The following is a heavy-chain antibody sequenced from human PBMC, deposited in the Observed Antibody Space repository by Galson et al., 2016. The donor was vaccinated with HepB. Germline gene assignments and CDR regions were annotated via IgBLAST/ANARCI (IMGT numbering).Heavy chain of an antibody. J-gene: IGHJ4*02. CDR3: AREADFYDSTGYFPPFAY. CDR1: GFTFSRCN. Sequence: SLRLSCAGSGFTFSRCNMNWVRQAPGKGLEWLADISISGSTVYYADSVKGRFTISRDNDKNSVYLQMDSLRDEDTAAYYCAREADFYDSTGYFPPFAYWGQGILVTVSS. V-gene: IGHV3-48*03. CDR2: ISISGSTV. D-gene: IGHD3-22*01.